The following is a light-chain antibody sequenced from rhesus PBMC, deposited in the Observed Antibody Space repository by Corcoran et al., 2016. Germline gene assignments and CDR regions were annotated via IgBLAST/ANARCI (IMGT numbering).Light chain of an antibody. V-gene: IGKV1-22*01. CDR3: QQYSSRPPT. CDR2: KAS. J-gene: IGKJ1*01. CDR1: KGISSW. Sequence: DIQMTQSPSSLSASVGDTVTITCRASKGISSWLAWYKQKPGKAPKILIYKASTLQSGVPSRFSGSGSGTDFTRTISSLQSEDFTTYYCQQYSSRPPTFGQGTKVEIK.